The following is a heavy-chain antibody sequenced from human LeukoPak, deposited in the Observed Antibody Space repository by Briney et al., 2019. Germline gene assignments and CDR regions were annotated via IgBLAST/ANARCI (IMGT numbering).Heavy chain of an antibody. CDR2: IYNSGRT. V-gene: IGHV4-59*01. CDR3: ARVGARTFGHIYFDF. D-gene: IGHD2-21*01. CDR1: GGSISDYY. Sequence: SETLSLTCTVSGGSISDYYWSWIRQPPGKGLEWIGYIYNSGRTNYNPSLKSRVTISVDTSKDQFSLKLSSVTAADTAVYYCARVGARTFGHIYFDFWGQGTLVTVSS. J-gene: IGHJ4*02.